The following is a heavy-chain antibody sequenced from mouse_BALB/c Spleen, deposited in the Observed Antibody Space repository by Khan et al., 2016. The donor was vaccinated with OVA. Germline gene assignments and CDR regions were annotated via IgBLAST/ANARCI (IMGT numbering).Heavy chain of an antibody. CDR1: GYSFTSYY. V-gene: IGHV1S135*01. Sequence: VQLQQPGPELMKPGASVKISCKASGYSFTSYYIHWVKQSHGKSLEWIGYIDPFNGGTSYNQKFKGKATLTLDKSSSTAYLHLSSLTSEDSAVYFCGRGGLGLRAYAMDYWGQGTSVTVSS. CDR3: GRGGLGLRAYAMDY. J-gene: IGHJ4*01. CDR2: IDPFNGGT. D-gene: IGHD3-1*01.